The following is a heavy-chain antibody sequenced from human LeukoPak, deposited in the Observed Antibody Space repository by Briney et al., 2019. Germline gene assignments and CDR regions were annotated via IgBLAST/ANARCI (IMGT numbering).Heavy chain of an antibody. Sequence: GGSLRLSCAASGFTFSSYWMSWVRQAPGKGLEWVANIKEDGSEKYYVDSVKGRFTISRDNAKNSLYLQMNSLRAEDTAVYYCARALSRGGWYAGNWGQGNLVSVSS. CDR3: ARALSRGGWYAGN. CDR2: IKEDGSEK. V-gene: IGHV3-7*01. J-gene: IGHJ4*02. CDR1: GFTFSSYW. D-gene: IGHD6-19*01.